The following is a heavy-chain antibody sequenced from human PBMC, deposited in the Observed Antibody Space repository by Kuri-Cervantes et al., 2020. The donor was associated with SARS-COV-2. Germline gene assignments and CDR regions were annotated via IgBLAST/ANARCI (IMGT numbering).Heavy chain of an antibody. V-gene: IGHV4-59*04. CDR2: IYYSGST. D-gene: IGHD2-8*01. CDR1: GGSISSYY. J-gene: IGHJ4*02. CDR3: ARQYCTNGVCYTPFDY. Sequence: SETLSLTCTVSGGSISSYYWSWIRQPPGKGLEWIGYIYYSGSTYYNPSLKSRVTISVDTSKNQFSLKLSSVTAADIAVYYCARQYCTNGVCYTPFDYWGQGTLVTVSS.